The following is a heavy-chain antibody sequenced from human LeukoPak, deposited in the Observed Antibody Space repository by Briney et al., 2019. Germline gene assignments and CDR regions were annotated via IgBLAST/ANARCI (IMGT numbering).Heavy chain of an antibody. Sequence: PSETLSLTCTVSGYSISSGYYWGWIRQPPGKGLEWIGSIYHSGSTYYNPSLKSRVTISVDTSENQFSLKLSSVTAADTAVYYCARVNYYDSSGRLTNFDYWGQGTLVTVSS. CDR1: GYSISSGYY. J-gene: IGHJ4*02. CDR3: ARVNYYDSSGRLTNFDY. CDR2: IYHSGST. V-gene: IGHV4-38-2*02. D-gene: IGHD3-22*01.